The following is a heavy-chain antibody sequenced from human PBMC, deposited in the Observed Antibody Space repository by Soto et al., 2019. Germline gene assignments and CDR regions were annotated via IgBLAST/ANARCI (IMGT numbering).Heavy chain of an antibody. D-gene: IGHD5-18*01. J-gene: IGHJ4*02. CDR3: ARDVGYDYGGDLDY. Sequence: EVQLVESGGGLVKPGGSLRLSCAASGFTFSSYSMNWVRQAPGKGLEWVSSISGSGYNTHYADSVKGRFTISRDNAKNSLFLQTTSLRAEDTSVYYCARDVGYDYGGDLDYWGSGTLVTVSS. CDR2: ISGSGYNT. V-gene: IGHV3-21*01. CDR1: GFTFSSYS.